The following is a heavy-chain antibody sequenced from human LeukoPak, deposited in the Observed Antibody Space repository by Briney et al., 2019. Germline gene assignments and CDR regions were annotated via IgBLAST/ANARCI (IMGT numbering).Heavy chain of an antibody. CDR2: ISGSGGST. J-gene: IGHJ4*02. CDR3: AKGSFHYDILTGYADYFDY. D-gene: IGHD3-9*01. Sequence: GGSLRISCAASGFTFSSYAMSWVRQAPGKGLDWVSAISGSGGSTYYADSVKGRFTISRDNSKNTLYLQMNSLRAEDTAVYYCAKGSFHYDILTGYADYFDYWGQGTLVTVSS. CDR1: GFTFSSYA. V-gene: IGHV3-23*01.